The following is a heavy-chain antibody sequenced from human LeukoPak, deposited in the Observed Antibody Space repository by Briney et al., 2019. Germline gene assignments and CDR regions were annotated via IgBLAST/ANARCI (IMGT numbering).Heavy chain of an antibody. CDR1: GGSISSYY. CDR2: IYYSGST. J-gene: IGHJ5*02. V-gene: IGHV4-59*08. Sequence: SETLPLTCTVSGGSISSYYWSWIRQPPGKGLEWIGYIYYSGSTNYNPSLKSRVTISVDTSKNQFSLKLSSVTAADTAVYYCARHSTGLISRFDPWGQGTLVTVSS. CDR3: ARHSTGLISRFDP. D-gene: IGHD4-17*01.